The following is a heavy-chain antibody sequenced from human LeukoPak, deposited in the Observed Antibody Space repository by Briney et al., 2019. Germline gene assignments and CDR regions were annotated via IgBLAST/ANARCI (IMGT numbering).Heavy chain of an antibody. Sequence: GGSLRLSCAVSGFTFSNAWMSWVRQAPGKGLEWVGRIKSKTDGGTTDYAAPVKGRFTISRDDSKNTLYLQMNSLKTEDTAVYYCTTDGIPVYRAFDIWGQGTMVTVSS. CDR2: IKSKTDGGTT. CDR3: TTDGIPVYRAFDI. CDR1: GFTFSNAW. J-gene: IGHJ3*02. V-gene: IGHV3-15*01. D-gene: IGHD1-14*01.